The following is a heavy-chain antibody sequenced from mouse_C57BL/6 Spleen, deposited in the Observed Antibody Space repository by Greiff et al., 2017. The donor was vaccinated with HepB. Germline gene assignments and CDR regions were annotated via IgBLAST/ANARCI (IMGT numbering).Heavy chain of an antibody. CDR1: GYSFTGYY. Sequence: VQLQQSGPELVKPGASVKISCKASGYSFTGYYMNWVKQSPEKSLEWIGEINPSTGGTTYNQKFKAKATLTVDKSSSTAYMQLKSLTSEDSAVYYCARDTTPGGYWGQGTTLTVSS. CDR3: ARDTTPGGY. CDR2: INPSTGGT. J-gene: IGHJ2*01. V-gene: IGHV1-42*01. D-gene: IGHD1-1*01.